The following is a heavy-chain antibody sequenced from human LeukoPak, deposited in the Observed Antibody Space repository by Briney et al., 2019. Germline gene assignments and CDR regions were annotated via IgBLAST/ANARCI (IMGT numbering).Heavy chain of an antibody. J-gene: IGHJ4*02. V-gene: IGHV4-4*07. CDR3: ARDVALSYCGGDCLPDY. Sequence: TSETLSLTCTVSGGSISNHFWSWIRQPAGKGLEWIGRIYSTGSTDYNPSLKSRVTVSLGTSKNQFSLSLTSVTAADTAVYCCARDVALSYCGGDCLPDYWGQGILVTVSS. D-gene: IGHD2-21*02. CDR2: IYSTGST. CDR1: GGSISNHF.